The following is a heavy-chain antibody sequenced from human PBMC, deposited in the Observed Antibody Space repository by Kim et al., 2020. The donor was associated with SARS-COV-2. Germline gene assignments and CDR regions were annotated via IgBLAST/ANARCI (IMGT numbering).Heavy chain of an antibody. J-gene: IGHJ4*02. CDR3: ARGGISTVITV. Sequence: ERMYSTGNSNYNPSLKSRVTMSVDTSTNQFSLKLRSVTAADTAIYYCARGGISTVITVWGQGTRVT. D-gene: IGHD4-17*01. V-gene: IGHV4-4*07. CDR2: MYSTGNS.